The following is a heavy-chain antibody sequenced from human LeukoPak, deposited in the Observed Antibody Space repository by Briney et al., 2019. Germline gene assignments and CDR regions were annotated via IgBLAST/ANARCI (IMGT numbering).Heavy chain of an antibody. CDR1: GYTFTSYD. Sequence: ASVKVSCKASGYTFTSYDINWVRQATGQGLEWMGRINPNSGNTGYAQKFQGRVTMTRNTSISTAYMELSSLRSEDTAVYYCARGGVAARPSLWRYYYYYMDVWGKGTTVTVSS. J-gene: IGHJ6*03. V-gene: IGHV1-8*01. CDR2: INPNSGNT. D-gene: IGHD6-6*01. CDR3: ARGGVAARPSLWRYYYYYMDV.